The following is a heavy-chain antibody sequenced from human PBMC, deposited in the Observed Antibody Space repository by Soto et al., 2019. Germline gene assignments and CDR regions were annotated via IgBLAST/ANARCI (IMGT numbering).Heavy chain of an antibody. CDR2: IFSNDEK. J-gene: IGHJ4*02. Sequence: QVTLKESGPVLVKPTETLTLTCTVSGFSLSNARMGVSWIRQPPGKALEWLAHIFSNDEKSYSTSLKSRLTISKDTSNSQVVLTMTNMDPVDTATYYCARITFDYYDSSDWGQGTLVTVSS. CDR1: GFSLSNARMG. CDR3: ARITFDYYDSSD. D-gene: IGHD3-22*01. V-gene: IGHV2-26*01.